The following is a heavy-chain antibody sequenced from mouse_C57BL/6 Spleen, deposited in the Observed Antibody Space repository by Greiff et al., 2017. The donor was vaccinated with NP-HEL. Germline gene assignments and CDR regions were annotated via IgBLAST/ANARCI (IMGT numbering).Heavy chain of an antibody. D-gene: IGHD2-3*01. V-gene: IGHV14-4*01. CDR3: TTAYDGYYERDY. Sequence: VQLKESGAELVRPGASVKLSCTASGFNIKDDYMHWVKQRPEQGLEWIGWIDPENGDTEYASKFQGKATITADTSSNTAYLQLSSLTSEDTAVYYCTTAYDGYYERDYWGQGTTLTVSS. CDR1: GFNIKDDY. J-gene: IGHJ2*01. CDR2: IDPENGDT.